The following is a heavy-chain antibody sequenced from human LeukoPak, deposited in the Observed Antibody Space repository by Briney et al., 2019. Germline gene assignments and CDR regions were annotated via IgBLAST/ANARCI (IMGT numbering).Heavy chain of an antibody. CDR1: GDSVTSNTAA. J-gene: IGHJ6*04. CDR2: TYYKSKWYN. D-gene: IGHD3-16*01. CDR3: ARGTYVSRV. Sequence: SQTLSLTCAISGDSVTSNTAAWSWLRQSPSRGLEWLGRTYYKSKWYNDYAVSVKSRITIDPDTSKNQFSLQLNSVTPEDTAVYYCARGTYVSRVWGKGTTVTVSS. V-gene: IGHV6-1*01.